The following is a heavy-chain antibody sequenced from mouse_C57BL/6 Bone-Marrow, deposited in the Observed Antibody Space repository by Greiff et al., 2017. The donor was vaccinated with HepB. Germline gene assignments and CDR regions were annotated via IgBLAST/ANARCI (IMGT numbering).Heavy chain of an antibody. Sequence: QVQLQQSGAELARPGASVKMSCKASGYTFTSYTMHWVKQRPGQGLEWIGYINPSSGYTKYNQKFKDKATLTADKSSSTAYMQLSSLTSEDSAVYYCARPYYYGSSYCWFAYWGQGTLVTVSA. J-gene: IGHJ3*01. D-gene: IGHD1-1*01. CDR1: GYTFTSYT. CDR3: ARPYYYGSSYCWFAY. CDR2: INPSSGYT. V-gene: IGHV1-4*01.